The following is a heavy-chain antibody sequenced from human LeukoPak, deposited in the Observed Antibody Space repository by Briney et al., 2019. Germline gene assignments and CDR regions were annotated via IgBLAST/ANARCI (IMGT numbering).Heavy chain of an antibody. CDR3: ARASGSSGHYYHYMDV. CDR1: GGSISSYY. CDR2: IYYSGST. V-gene: IGHV4-59*01. J-gene: IGHJ6*03. D-gene: IGHD6-13*01. Sequence: SETLSLTCTVSGGSISSYYWSWIRLPPGKGLEWVGHIYYSGSTNYNPSLKSRVTISVDTSKNQFSLKLSSVTAADTAVYYCARASGSSGHYYHYMDVWGKGTTVTVSS.